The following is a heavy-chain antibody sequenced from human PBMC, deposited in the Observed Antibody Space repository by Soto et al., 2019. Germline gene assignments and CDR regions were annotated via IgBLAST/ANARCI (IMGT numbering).Heavy chain of an antibody. CDR3: ARGLPTTPVYFFDY. CDR1: GGSFSGYY. Sequence: SETLSLTCAVYGGSFSGYYWSWIRQPPGKGLEWIGEINHSGSTNYNPSLKSRVTISVDTSKNQFSLKLSSVTAADTAVYYCARGLPTTPVYFFDYWGQGTLVTVPS. CDR2: INHSGST. J-gene: IGHJ4*02. V-gene: IGHV4-34*01. D-gene: IGHD4-17*01.